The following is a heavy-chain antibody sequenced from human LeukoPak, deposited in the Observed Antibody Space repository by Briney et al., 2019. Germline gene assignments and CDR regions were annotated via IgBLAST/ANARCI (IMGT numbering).Heavy chain of an antibody. D-gene: IGHD1-1*01. CDR1: GGSISSGGYY. CDR3: ARLRNGDFDY. V-gene: IGHV4-31*03. J-gene: IGHJ4*02. Sequence: SETLSLTCTVSGGSISSGGYYWSWIRQSPGKGLEWIGFIYSSGSTYYNPSLKSRVTISIDTSKNQFSLRLSSVTAADTAMYFCARLRNGDFDYWGQGTLVTVSS. CDR2: IYSSGST.